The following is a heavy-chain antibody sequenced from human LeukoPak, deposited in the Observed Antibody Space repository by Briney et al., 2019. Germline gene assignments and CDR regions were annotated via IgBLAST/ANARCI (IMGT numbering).Heavy chain of an antibody. J-gene: IGHJ4*02. V-gene: IGHV3-53*01. D-gene: IGHD2-15*01. CDR2: IYSSGNT. Sequence: GGSLRLSCAASGLTVRSNYLNWVRQAPGKGLEWVSIIYSSGNTYYADSVKGRFIISRDNSKNTLYLQMTSLRLEDTAVYYCARERRYCSGVNCYSGLDYWGQGTRVTVSS. CDR1: GLTVRSNY. CDR3: ARERRYCSGVNCYSGLDY.